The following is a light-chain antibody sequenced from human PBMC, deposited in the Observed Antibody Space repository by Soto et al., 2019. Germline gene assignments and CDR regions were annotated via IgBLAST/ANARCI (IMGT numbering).Light chain of an antibody. Sequence: QSALTQPASVSGSLGQSITISCTGTSRDVGSYDLVSWYQQHPGKVPKFLIYEVKKRPSGVSDRFSGSKSGNTATLTISGLLAEDEADYYCCSYGGSTTLYVFGSGTKVTVL. CDR1: SRDVGSYDL. V-gene: IGLV2-23*02. CDR2: EVK. J-gene: IGLJ1*01. CDR3: CSYGGSTTLYV.